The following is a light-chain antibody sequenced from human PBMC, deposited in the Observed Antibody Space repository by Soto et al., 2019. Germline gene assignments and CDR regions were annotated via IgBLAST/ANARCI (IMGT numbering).Light chain of an antibody. CDR3: GQFVSSPPRT. J-gene: IGKJ1*01. CDR1: QSVRSAF. CDR2: GVS. Sequence: EIVLTQSPGTLSLSPGEKATLSCRASQSVRSAFLDWYQQKPGQAPRLLIYGVSNKATGIPDRFSGSGAGTDFILTISSLDPEDFALYYCGQFVSSPPRTFGQGTKVEIK. V-gene: IGKV3-20*01.